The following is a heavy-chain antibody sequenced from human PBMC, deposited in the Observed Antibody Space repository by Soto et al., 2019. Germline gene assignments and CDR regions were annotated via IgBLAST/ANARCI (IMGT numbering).Heavy chain of an antibody. J-gene: IGHJ4*02. CDR1: GFTFSRYP. CDR2: ISFDETNK. CDR3: AREEPHPAPLVF. Sequence: PGGSLRLSCATFGFTFSRYPIHWVRQAPGKGLEWVAGISFDETNKKYADSVRGRFTVPRDNSMSTIYLQMDSLETDDTAAYFCAREEPHPAPLVFWGQGTQVTVSS. V-gene: IGHV3-30-3*01.